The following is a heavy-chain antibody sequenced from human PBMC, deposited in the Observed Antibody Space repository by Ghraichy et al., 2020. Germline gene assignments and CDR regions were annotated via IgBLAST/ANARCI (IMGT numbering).Heavy chain of an antibody. J-gene: IGHJ4*02. CDR2: IYYSGST. D-gene: IGHD5-18*01. CDR1: GGSISSYY. CDR3: ARSAKGYSYGSGFDY. Sequence: SETLSLTCTVSGGSISSYYWSWIRQPPGKGLEWIGYIYYSGSTNYNPSLKSRVTISVDTSKNQFSLKLSSVTAADTAVYYCARSAKGYSYGSGFDYWGQGTLVTVSS. V-gene: IGHV4-59*01.